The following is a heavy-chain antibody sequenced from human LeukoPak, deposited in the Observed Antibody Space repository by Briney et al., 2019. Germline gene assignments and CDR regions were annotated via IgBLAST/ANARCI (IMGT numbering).Heavy chain of an antibody. V-gene: IGHV3-23*01. CDR1: GFTFSSYG. Sequence: GGSLRLSCAASGFTFSSYGMSWVRQAPGKGLEWVSAISGSGGDTYYADSVKGRFTISRDNAKNTLYLQMNSLRSEDTAVYYCAKGRAYCSSASCPFDCWGQGPLVTVSS. CDR3: AKGRAYCSSASCPFDC. CDR2: ISGSGGDT. J-gene: IGHJ4*02. D-gene: IGHD2-2*01.